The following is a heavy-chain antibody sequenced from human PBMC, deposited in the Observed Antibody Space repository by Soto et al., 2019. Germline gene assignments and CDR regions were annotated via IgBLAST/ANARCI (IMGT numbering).Heavy chain of an antibody. Sequence: SETLSLTCTVSGGSISSSSYYWGWIRQPPGKGLEWIGSIYRTGSTNYNPSLESRLTISVDKSKNQFSLKLTSVTAADTAVYYCARARATIAAAAIFDCWGQGTLVTVSS. V-gene: IGHV4-39*07. J-gene: IGHJ4*02. CDR1: GGSISSSSYY. CDR2: IYRTGST. D-gene: IGHD6-13*01. CDR3: ARARATIAAAAIFDC.